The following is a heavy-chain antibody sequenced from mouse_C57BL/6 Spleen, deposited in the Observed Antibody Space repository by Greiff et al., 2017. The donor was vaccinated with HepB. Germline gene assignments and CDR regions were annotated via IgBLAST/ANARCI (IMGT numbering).Heavy chain of an antibody. CDR1: GYTFTDYY. V-gene: IGHV1-26*01. D-gene: IGHD1-1*01. CDR2: INPNNGGT. CDR3: ARRRWLTVVGLDY. Sequence: EVQLQQSGPELVKPGASVKISCKASGYTFTDYYMNWVKQSHGKSLEWIGDINPNNGGTSYNQKFKGKATLTVDKSSSTAYMELRSLTSEDSAVYYCARRRWLTVVGLDYWGQGTTLTVSS. J-gene: IGHJ2*01.